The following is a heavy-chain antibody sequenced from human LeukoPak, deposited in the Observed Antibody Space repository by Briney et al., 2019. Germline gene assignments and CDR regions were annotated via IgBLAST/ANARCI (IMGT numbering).Heavy chain of an antibody. D-gene: IGHD5-12*01. V-gene: IGHV3-7*03. CDR3: AREVTTRGYYGMDV. CDR2: IKPDGSEK. Sequence: GGSLRLSCAASGFTFRSYWMSWVRQAPGKGLEWVANIKPDGSEKYYVESVKGRFTISRDNAKNSLYLQMNSLRAEDTAVYYCAREVTTRGYYGMDVWGQGTTVTVSS. J-gene: IGHJ6*02. CDR1: GFTFRSYW.